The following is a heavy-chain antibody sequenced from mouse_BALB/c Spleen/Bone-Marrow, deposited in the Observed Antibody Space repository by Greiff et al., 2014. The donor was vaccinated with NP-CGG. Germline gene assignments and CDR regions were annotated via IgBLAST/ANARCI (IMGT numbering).Heavy chain of an antibody. Sequence: EVKVEESGGGLVKPGGSLKLSCAASGFTFSSYAMSWVRQTPEKRLEWVASISSGGSTYYPDSVKGRFTISRDNAGNILYLQMSRLRSEDTAMYYCAREEYGQKVYAMDYWGQGTSVTVSS. CDR2: ISSGGST. D-gene: IGHD2-10*02. V-gene: IGHV5-6-5*01. J-gene: IGHJ4*01. CDR1: GFTFSSYA. CDR3: AREEYGQKVYAMDY.